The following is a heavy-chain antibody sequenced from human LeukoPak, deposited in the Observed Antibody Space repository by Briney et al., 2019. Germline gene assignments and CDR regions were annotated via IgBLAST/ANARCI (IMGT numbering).Heavy chain of an antibody. V-gene: IGHV3-33*08. J-gene: IGHJ4*02. CDR1: GFTFSSYA. Sequence: GGSLRLSCAASGFTFSSYAMHWVRQAPGKGLEWVADVWNDGSKTYYADSVKGRFTISRDNSKNTLYLQMDSLKPEDTAVYYCARGVRTVDYWGQGTLVTVSS. CDR3: ARGVRTVDY. D-gene: IGHD4-11*01. CDR2: VWNDGSKT.